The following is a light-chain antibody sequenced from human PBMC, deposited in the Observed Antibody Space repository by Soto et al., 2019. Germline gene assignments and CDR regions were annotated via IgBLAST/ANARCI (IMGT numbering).Light chain of an antibody. CDR1: QSVISTD. J-gene: IGKJ4*01. CDR3: QQYGTSPPD. Sequence: EIVLTQSPGTLSLSPGERATLSCRASQSVISTDLAWYQQKPGQASRLLVYAASSRASGIPDRFSGSGSGTDFTLTISRLEPEDFAVYYCQQYGTSPPDFGGGTRVEI. CDR2: AAS. V-gene: IGKV3-20*01.